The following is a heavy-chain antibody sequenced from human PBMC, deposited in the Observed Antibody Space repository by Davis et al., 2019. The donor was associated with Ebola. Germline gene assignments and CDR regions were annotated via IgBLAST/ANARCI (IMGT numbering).Heavy chain of an antibody. CDR1: GFSLSTSGMC. J-gene: IGHJ4*02. V-gene: IGHV2-70*11. D-gene: IGHD3-10*01. Sequence: SGPTLVKPTQTLTLTCTFSGFSLSTSGMCVSWIRQPPGKALEWLARIDWDDDKYYSTSLKTRLTISKDTSKNQVVLTMTNMDPVDTATYYCARSMVRGVTEIVEFDYWGQGTLVTVSS. CDR3: ARSMVRGVTEIVEFDY. CDR2: IDWDDDK.